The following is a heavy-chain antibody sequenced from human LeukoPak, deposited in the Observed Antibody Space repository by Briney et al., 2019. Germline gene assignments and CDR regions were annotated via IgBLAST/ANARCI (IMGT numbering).Heavy chain of an antibody. CDR3: ARGMSSGWYLYYYYYYMDV. V-gene: IGHV4-39*07. J-gene: IGHJ6*03. D-gene: IGHD6-19*01. CDR1: GGSISSGSYY. CDR2: INHSGST. Sequence: SQTLSLTCTVAGGSISSGSYYWSWIRQPPGKGLEWIGEINHSGSTNYNPSLKSRVSISVDTSKNQFSLKLSSVTAADTAVYYCARGMSSGWYLYYYYYYMDVWGKGTTVTVSS.